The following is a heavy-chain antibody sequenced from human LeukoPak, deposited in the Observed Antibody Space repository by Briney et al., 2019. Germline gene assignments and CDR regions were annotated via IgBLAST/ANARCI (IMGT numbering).Heavy chain of an antibody. CDR1: GFTFSSYG. J-gene: IGHJ6*03. V-gene: IGHV3-33*06. CDR3: AKPGRDFWSGYSWYYYYMDV. D-gene: IGHD3-3*01. Sequence: PGGSLRLSCAASGFTFSSYGMHWVRQAPGKGLEWVSVIWYDGSNKYYADSVKGRFTISRDNSKNTLYLQMNSLRAEDTAVYYCAKPGRDFWSGYSWYYYYMDVWGKGTTVTVSS. CDR2: IWYDGSNK.